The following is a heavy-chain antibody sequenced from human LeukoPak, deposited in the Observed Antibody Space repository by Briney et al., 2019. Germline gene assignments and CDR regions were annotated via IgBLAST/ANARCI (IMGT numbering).Heavy chain of an antibody. CDR3: ATALGDFWSGYTLYYFDY. V-gene: IGHV1-24*01. D-gene: IGHD3-3*01. J-gene: IGHJ4*02. CDR2: FDPEDGET. Sequence: ASVKVPCKVSGYTLTELSMHWVRQAPGKGLEWMGGFDPEDGETIYAQKFQGRVTMTEDTSTDTAYMELSSLRSEDTAVYYCATALGDFWSGYTLYYFDYWGQGTLVTVSS. CDR1: GYTLTELS.